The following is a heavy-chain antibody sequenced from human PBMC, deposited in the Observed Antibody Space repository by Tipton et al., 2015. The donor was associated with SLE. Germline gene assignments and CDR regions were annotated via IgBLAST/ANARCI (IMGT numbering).Heavy chain of an antibody. Sequence: TLSLTCTVSGGSISSSSYYWGWIRQPPGKGLEWIGSIYYSGSTYYNPSLKSRVTISVDTSKNQFSLKLSSVTAADTAVYYCARGNYGSTDYWGQGTLVTVSS. D-gene: IGHD3-10*01. CDR2: IYYSGST. CDR1: GGSISSSSYY. J-gene: IGHJ4*02. CDR3: ARGNYGSTDY. V-gene: IGHV4-39*07.